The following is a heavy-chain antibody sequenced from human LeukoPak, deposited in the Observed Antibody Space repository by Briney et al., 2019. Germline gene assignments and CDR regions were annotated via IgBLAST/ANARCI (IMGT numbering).Heavy chain of an antibody. D-gene: IGHD6-13*01. V-gene: IGHV3-21*01. Sequence: GGFLRLSCAASGFSFSSYSMNWVRQAPGKGLEWVSSISTSSNYIYYTDSVKGRFTISRDNAKNSLYLQMNSLRAEDTAVYYCAREEGIAAAGTRGYYGMDVWGQGTTVTVSS. CDR3: AREEGIAAAGTRGYYGMDV. CDR2: ISTSSNYI. CDR1: GFSFSSYS. J-gene: IGHJ6*02.